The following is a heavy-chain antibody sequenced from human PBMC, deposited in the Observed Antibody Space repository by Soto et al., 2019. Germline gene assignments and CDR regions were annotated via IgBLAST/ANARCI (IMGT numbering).Heavy chain of an antibody. D-gene: IGHD4-17*01. V-gene: IGHV3-30*18. CDR1: GFTFSSYG. J-gene: IGHJ4*02. CDR3: AKDLRSGRDYGDYDGKDY. CDR2: ISLDGSNK. Sequence: GGSLRLSCAASGFTFSSYGMHGVRQAPGKGLEWVAVISLDGSNKYYADSVKGRATISRDNSKKTLYLQMNSLRAEDTAVFYCAKDLRSGRDYGDYDGKDYWGQGTLVTVSS.